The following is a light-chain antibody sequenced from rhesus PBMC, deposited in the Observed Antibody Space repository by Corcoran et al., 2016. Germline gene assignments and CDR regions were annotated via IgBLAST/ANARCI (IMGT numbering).Light chain of an antibody. CDR1: NSDIGGYNR. CDR2: EIS. V-gene: IGLV2-13*03. CDR3: SSYSSSNTYI. J-gene: IGLJ1*01. Sequence: QAAPTQSPSVSGSPGQSVTISCTGTNSDIGGYNRVSWYQQHPDKAPKLMIYEISQRPSGVSDRFSGSKSGNTASLTISGLQADDEADYYCSSYSSSNTYIFGSGTRLTVL.